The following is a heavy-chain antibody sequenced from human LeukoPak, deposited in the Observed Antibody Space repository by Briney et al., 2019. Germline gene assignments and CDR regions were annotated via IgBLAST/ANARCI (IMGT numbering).Heavy chain of an antibody. CDR2: INPSGGST. CDR1: GYTFAAYY. J-gene: IGHJ4*02. Sequence: ASLKSSCKTSGYTFAAYYMHWVRHTPGHRLERMGIINPSGGSTGSAAKLQGRVTLTRDMSTSTVYMELSSLRSEDTAVYYCAIRFSRGSGSAIDYWGQGTLVTVSS. D-gene: IGHD3-10*01. V-gene: IGHV1-46*04. CDR3: AIRFSRGSGSAIDY.